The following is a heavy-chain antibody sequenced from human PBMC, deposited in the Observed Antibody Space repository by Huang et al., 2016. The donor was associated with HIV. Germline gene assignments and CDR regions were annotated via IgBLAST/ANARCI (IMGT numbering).Heavy chain of an antibody. CDR2: IYWDDDQ. Sequence: QITLKESGPTLVKPTQTLTLTCTFSGFSLTTSGVGVAWLRQPPGQALEWLALIYWDDDQSYSPALRSRLTITKDTSKNQVVLTMTNLDPVDTATYYCALTGPGDAFDIWGQGTMVAVSS. D-gene: IGHD2-8*02. J-gene: IGHJ3*02. V-gene: IGHV2-5*02. CDR1: GFSLTTSGVG. CDR3: ALTGPGDAFDI.